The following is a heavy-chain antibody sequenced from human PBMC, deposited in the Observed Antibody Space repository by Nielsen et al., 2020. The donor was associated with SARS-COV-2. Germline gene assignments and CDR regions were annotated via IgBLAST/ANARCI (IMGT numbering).Heavy chain of an antibody. CDR2: INHSGST. D-gene: IGHD6-19*01. CDR3: ARGRYGMAGDP. J-gene: IGHJ5*02. V-gene: IGHV4-34*01. Sequence: SETLSLTCAVYGGSFSGYYWSWIRQPPGKGLEWIGEINHSGSTNYNPSLKSRVTISVDTSKNQFSLKLSSVTAADTAVYYCARGRYGMAGDPWGQGTLVTVSS. CDR1: GGSFSGYY.